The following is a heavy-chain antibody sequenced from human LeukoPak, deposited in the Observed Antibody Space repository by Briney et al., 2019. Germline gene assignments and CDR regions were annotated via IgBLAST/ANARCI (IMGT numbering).Heavy chain of an antibody. J-gene: IGHJ4*02. CDR3: ARDEYSSSRSTH. Sequence: GGSLRLSCAASGFTFSSYELNWVRQAPGKGLEWVSYISDTGSTIYYADSVKGRFTISRDNAKNSLYLQMNSLRAEDTAVYYCARDEYSSSRSTHWGQGTLVTVSS. CDR2: ISDTGSTI. V-gene: IGHV3-48*03. D-gene: IGHD6-13*01. CDR1: GFTFSSYE.